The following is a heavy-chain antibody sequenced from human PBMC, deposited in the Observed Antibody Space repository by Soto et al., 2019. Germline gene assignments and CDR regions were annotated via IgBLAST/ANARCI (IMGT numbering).Heavy chain of an antibody. CDR3: ARERVTMVRRVIIIGYFDY. Sequence: PSETLSLTCVVSGGSISSGGYSWRWIRQPPGKGLGWMGYIYHGGCTYYNPSLKRRVTISVDRSKNQFSLKLSSVTAADTAVYYSARERVTMVRRVIIIGYFDYWGKGTRFKDSS. CDR1: GGSISSGGYS. J-gene: IGHJ4*02. D-gene: IGHD3-10*01. V-gene: IGHV4-30-2*01. CDR2: IYHGGCT.